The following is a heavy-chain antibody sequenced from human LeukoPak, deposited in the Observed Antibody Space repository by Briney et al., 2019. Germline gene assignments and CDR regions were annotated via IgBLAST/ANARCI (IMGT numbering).Heavy chain of an antibody. D-gene: IGHD6-13*01. V-gene: IGHV3-21*01. Sequence: GGSLRLSCAASGFTFSTYSMNWVRQAPGKGLEWVSSISTSSSYIYYADSVKGRSTISRDNAKNPLYLQMNSLRAEDTAVYYCARDGSAIAAAGTVDYRGQGTLVTVSS. CDR3: ARDGSAIAAAGTVDY. CDR2: ISTSSSYI. J-gene: IGHJ4*02. CDR1: GFTFSTYS.